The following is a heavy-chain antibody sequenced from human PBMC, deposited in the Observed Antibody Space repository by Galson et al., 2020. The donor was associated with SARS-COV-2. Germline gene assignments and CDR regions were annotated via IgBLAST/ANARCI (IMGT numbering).Heavy chain of an antibody. Sequence: GGSLRLSCAACGFTFSSYSMNWVRQAPGKGLEWVSSISSSSSYIYYADSVKGRFTISRDNAKNSLYLQMNSLRAEDTAVYYCASIAAADTLYYYYGMDVWGQGTTVTVSS. D-gene: IGHD6-13*01. CDR2: ISSSSSYI. CDR1: GFTFSSYS. CDR3: ASIAAADTLYYYYGMDV. V-gene: IGHV3-21*01. J-gene: IGHJ6*02.